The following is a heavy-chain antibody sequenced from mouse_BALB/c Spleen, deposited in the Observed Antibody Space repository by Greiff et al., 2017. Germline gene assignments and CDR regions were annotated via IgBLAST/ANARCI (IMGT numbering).Heavy chain of an antibody. Sequence: EVQLQESGPGLVKPSQSLSLTCTVTGYSITSDYAWNWIRQFPGNKLEWMGYISYSGSTSYNPSLKSRISITRDTSKNQFFLQLNSVTTEDTATYYCARIDYLYYYAMDYWGQGTSVTVSS. CDR3: ARIDYLYYYAMDY. CDR1: GYSITSDYA. V-gene: IGHV3-2*02. D-gene: IGHD2-4*01. J-gene: IGHJ4*01. CDR2: ISYSGST.